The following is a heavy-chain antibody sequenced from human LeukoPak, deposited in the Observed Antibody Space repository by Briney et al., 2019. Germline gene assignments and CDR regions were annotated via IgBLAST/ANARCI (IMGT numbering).Heavy chain of an antibody. J-gene: IGHJ4*02. CDR3: AKEIFSGLLYIDY. CDR2: ITDAVGST. D-gene: IGHD5-12*01. Sequence: PGGSLRLSCTASGFTFSGHWMSWVRQAPGKGLEWVSAITDAVGSTHYADSVKGRFTISSDNSKNTVYLQMNSLRPEDMAVYYCAKEIFSGLLYIDYWGQGTLVTVSS. V-gene: IGHV3-23*01. CDR1: GFTFSGHW.